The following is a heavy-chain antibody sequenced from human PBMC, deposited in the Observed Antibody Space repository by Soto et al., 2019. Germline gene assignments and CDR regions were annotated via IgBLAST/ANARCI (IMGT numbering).Heavy chain of an antibody. CDR3: ARDNIVVVPSVDVSAYYYYYYIDV. V-gene: IGHV3-20*01. CDR2: INWNGGST. CDR1: GFTFDDYG. Sequence: EVQLVESGGGVVRPGGSLRLSCAAAGFTFDDYGMSWVRQAPGKGLEWVSGINWNGGSTGYADSVKGRFTISRDNAKNSLYLKMNILRAEDTALYHCARDNIVVVPSVDVSAYYYYYYIDVWGKGTTVTVSS. D-gene: IGHD2-2*01. J-gene: IGHJ6*03.